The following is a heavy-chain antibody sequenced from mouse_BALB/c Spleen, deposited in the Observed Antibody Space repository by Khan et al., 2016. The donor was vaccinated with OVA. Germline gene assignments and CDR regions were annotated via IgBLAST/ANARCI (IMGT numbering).Heavy chain of an antibody. CDR2: IDPSDSET. D-gene: IGHD2-10*02. Sequence: QVQLQQSGAELVKPGAPVKLSCKASGYTFTSYWMNWVKQRPGRGLEWIGRIDPSDSETHYNQKFKDKATLTVDKSSSTAYIQLNSLTSEDSAVYYCARDQYGNYFYALDYWGQGTSVTVSS. J-gene: IGHJ4*01. V-gene: IGHV1-69*02. CDR3: ARDQYGNYFYALDY. CDR1: GYTFTSYW.